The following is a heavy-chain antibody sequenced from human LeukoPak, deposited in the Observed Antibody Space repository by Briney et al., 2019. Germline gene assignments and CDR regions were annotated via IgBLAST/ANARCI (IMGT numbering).Heavy chain of an antibody. CDR2: IKQDGSEK. Sequence: GGSLRLSCAASGFTFSSYWMSWVHQAPGKGLEWVANIKQDGSEKYYVDSVKGRFTISRDNAKNSLYLQMNSLRAEDTAVYYCARDPGYYYDSSGYYTPPYYFDYWGQGTLVTVSS. CDR3: ARDPGYYYDSSGYYTPPYYFDY. CDR1: GFTFSSYW. J-gene: IGHJ4*02. D-gene: IGHD3-22*01. V-gene: IGHV3-7*01.